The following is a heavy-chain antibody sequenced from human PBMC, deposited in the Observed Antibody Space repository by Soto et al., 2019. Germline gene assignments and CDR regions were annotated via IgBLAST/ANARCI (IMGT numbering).Heavy chain of an antibody. D-gene: IGHD2-15*01. CDR2: IYHSGTT. J-gene: IGHJ5*02. Sequence: QVQLQESGPGLVKPSEILSLTCTVSGGSFSAYYWSWIRQPPGKGLEWIGYIYHSGTTTYNPSLKSRVTISVDTSKHQVSLKLSSVTAADTAVYYCAREYSRWFDPWGQGTLVTVSS. CDR3: AREYSRWFDP. CDR1: GGSFSAYY. V-gene: IGHV4-59*01.